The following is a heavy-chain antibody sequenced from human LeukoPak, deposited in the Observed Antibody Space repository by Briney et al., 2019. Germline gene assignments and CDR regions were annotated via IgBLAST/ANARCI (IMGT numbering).Heavy chain of an antibody. D-gene: IGHD3-10*01. Sequence: GGSLRLSCAASGFTVSSNYMSWVRQAPGKGLEWVSVIYSGGSTYYADSVKGRFTISRDNSKNTLYLQMNSLRAEDTALYYCAKIGLGQSPGYYDYWGQGTLVTVSS. CDR3: AKIGLGQSPGYYDY. CDR1: GFTVSSNY. J-gene: IGHJ4*02. V-gene: IGHV3-66*01. CDR2: IYSGGST.